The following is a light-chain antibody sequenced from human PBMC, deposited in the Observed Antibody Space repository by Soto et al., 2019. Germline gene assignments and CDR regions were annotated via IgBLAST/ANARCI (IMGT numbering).Light chain of an antibody. CDR3: SSYTDSSTLV. J-gene: IGLJ1*01. CDR1: SSHVGGFNY. Sequence: QSALAQPASVSGSPGQSITIPCTGTSSHVGGFNYVSWYQQHPGQAPKLMINEVSHRPSGVSDRFSGSKSANPASLTISGLQAEGEADYYCSSYTDSSTLVFGTGTKVTVL. V-gene: IGLV2-14*01. CDR2: EVS.